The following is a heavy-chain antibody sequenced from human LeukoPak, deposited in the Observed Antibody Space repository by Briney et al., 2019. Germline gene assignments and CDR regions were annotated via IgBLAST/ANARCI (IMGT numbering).Heavy chain of an antibody. V-gene: IGHV3-30*04. CDR1: GFTFSNYA. Sequence: GRSLRLSCAASGFTFSNYAMHWVRQAPGKGLEWVAVISNDGSNKYYADSVKGRFTISRDNSKNTLYLQMNSLRAEDTAVYYCARDLTIYASSSWYDIDYWGQGTLVTVSS. J-gene: IGHJ4*02. CDR3: ARDLTIYASSSWYDIDY. D-gene: IGHD6-13*01. CDR2: ISNDGSNK.